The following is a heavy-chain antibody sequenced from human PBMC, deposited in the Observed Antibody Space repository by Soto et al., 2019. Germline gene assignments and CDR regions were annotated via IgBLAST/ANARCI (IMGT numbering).Heavy chain of an antibody. CDR1: GFTFSSYG. Sequence: PGGSLRLSCAASGFTFSSYGMHWVRQAPGKGLEWVAVIWYDGSNKYYADSVKGRFTISRDNSKNTLYLQMNSLRAEDTAVYYCARKPYNWNYYYYYYMEVWGKGTTVTVSS. CDR2: IWYDGSNK. D-gene: IGHD1-20*01. CDR3: ARKPYNWNYYYYYYMEV. J-gene: IGHJ6*03. V-gene: IGHV3-33*01.